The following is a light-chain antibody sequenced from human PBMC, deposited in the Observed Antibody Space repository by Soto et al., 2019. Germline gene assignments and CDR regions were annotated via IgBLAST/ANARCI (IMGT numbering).Light chain of an antibody. J-gene: IGLJ2*01. CDR2: QDD. CDR3: QAWDSSTAV. CDR1: KLGDKY. Sequence: SYELTQPPSVSVSPGQTASITCSGDKLGDKYTCWYQQKPGQSPVLVIYQDDRRPSGIPERFSGSISGNTATLTISGTQAMDEADYYCQAWDSSTAVFGGGTKVTVL. V-gene: IGLV3-1*01.